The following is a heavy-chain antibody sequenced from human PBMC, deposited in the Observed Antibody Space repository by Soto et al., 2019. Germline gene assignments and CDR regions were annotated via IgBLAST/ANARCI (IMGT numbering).Heavy chain of an antibody. D-gene: IGHD2-2*02. CDR1: GGSISSAAYY. CDR3: AREYTYGSNFFDC. J-gene: IGHJ4*02. V-gene: IGHV4-31*03. CDR2: ISHSGST. Sequence: QVQLQESGPGLVKPSQTLSLTCTVSGGSISSAAYYWRWIRQHPGKGLEWIGYISHSGSTYYNPSIMSRVIISVDTSKTQFSLSLTSVTAADTSVYYCAREYTYGSNFFDCWGQGALVTVSS.